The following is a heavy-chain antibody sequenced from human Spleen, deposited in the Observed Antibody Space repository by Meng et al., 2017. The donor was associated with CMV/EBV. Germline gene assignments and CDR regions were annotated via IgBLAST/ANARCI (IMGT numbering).Heavy chain of an antibody. D-gene: IGHD2-2*02. CDR1: SFPGYA. V-gene: IGHV4-34*01. CDR2: INHSGST. Sequence: SFPGYASGWIRQPPGKGLEWIGEINHSGSTNYTPSLKSRVTISVDTSKNQSSLKLSSVTAADTAVYYCARGRYCSSTSCYTGWFDPWGQGTLVTVSS. CDR3: ARGRYCSSTSCYTGWFDP. J-gene: IGHJ5*02.